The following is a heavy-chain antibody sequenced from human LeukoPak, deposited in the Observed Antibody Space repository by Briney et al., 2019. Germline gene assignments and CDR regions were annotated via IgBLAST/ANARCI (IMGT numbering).Heavy chain of an antibody. Sequence: SETLSLTCTVSGGSISSFYWSWIRQPPGKGLEWIGYIYYSGSTNYNPSLKSRVTISVDTSKDQFSLKLTSVTAADTAVYYCARSLSANLVFFLRGQGTTVTASS. CDR1: GGSISSFY. D-gene: IGHD2/OR15-2a*01. CDR2: IYYSGST. CDR3: ARSLSANLVFFL. V-gene: IGHV4-59*08. J-gene: IGHJ6*02.